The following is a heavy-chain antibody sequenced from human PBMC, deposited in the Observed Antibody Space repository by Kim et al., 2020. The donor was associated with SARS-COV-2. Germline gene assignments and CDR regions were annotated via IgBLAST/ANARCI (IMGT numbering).Heavy chain of an antibody. J-gene: IGHJ4*02. CDR1: GFTFSSYA. CDR2: ISGSGGST. V-gene: IGHV3-23*01. Sequence: GGSLRLSCAASGFTFSSYAMSWVRQAPGKGLEWVSAISGSGGSTYYADSVKGRFTISRDNSKNTLYLQMNSLRAEDTAVYYCARESGLAAAGRWPPDYWGQGTLVTVSS. CDR3: ARESGLAAAGRWPPDY. D-gene: IGHD6-13*01.